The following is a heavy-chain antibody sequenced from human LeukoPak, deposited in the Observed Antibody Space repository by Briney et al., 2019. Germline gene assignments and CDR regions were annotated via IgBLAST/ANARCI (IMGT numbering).Heavy chain of an antibody. V-gene: IGHV4-59*01. J-gene: IGHJ3*02. D-gene: IGHD1-26*01. CDR1: GGSISSDY. CDR3: ARGPGGGSYSDAFDI. CDR2: IYNSGST. Sequence: SETLSLTCTVSGGSISSDYWSWIWQPPGKGLEWVAYIYNSGSTSYNPSLNSRVTISMNTSKNQFSLKLSSVTAADTAVYYCARGPGGGSYSDAFDIWGQGTMVTVSS.